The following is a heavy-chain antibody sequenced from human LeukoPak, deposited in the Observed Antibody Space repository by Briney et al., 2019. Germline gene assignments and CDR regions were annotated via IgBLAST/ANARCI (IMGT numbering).Heavy chain of an antibody. J-gene: IGHJ6*04. D-gene: IGHD3-10*01. V-gene: IGHV3-30*03. Sequence: GGSLRLSCAASGFTFSSYWMNWVRQAPGKGLEWVAVISYDGSNKYYADSVKGRFTISRDNSKNTLYLQMNSLRAEDTAVYYCARVWFGELSGYMDVWGKGTTVTVSS. CDR2: ISYDGSNK. CDR1: GFTFSSYW. CDR3: ARVWFGELSGYMDV.